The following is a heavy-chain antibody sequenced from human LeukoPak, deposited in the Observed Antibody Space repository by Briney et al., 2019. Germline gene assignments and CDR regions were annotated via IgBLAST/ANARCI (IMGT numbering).Heavy chain of an antibody. J-gene: IGHJ5*02. CDR3: ARQVVVAATPSNWFDP. CDR2: IYYSGST. V-gene: IGHV4-59*08. Sequence: SETLSLTCTVSGGSISSYYWSWIRQPPGKGLEWIGYIYYSGSTNYNPSLRSRVTISVDTSKNQFSLKLSSVTAADTAVYYCARQVVVAATPSNWFDPWGQGTLVTVSS. CDR1: GGSISSYY. D-gene: IGHD2-15*01.